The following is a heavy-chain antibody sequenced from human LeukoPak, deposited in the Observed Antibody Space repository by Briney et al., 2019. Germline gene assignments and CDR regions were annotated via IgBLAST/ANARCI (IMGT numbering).Heavy chain of an antibody. CDR3: ARGHSSSWYSAYYYYYGMGV. J-gene: IGHJ6*02. CDR2: INPNSGGT. V-gene: IGHV1-2*02. Sequence: ASVKVSCKASGYTFTGYYMHWVRQAPGQGLEWMGWINPNSGGTNYAQKFQGRVTMTRDTSISAAYMELSRLRSDDTAVYYCARGHSSSWYSAYYYYYGMGVWGQGTTVTVSS. CDR1: GYTFTGYY. D-gene: IGHD6-13*01.